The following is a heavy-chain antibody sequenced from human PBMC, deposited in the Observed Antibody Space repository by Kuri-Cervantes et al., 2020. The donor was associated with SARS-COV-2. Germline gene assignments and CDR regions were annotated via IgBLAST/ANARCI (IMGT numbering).Heavy chain of an antibody. D-gene: IGHD7-27*01. J-gene: IGHJ6*03. Sequence: ESLKISCVVSGGSLTTYHWNWIRQPAGKGLEWLGRIYIHGGTTYNPSLRGRVSMSLDMSKNQFSLKMESVTSADTAVYYCAREEVWGSYRYYMDVWSKGTTVTVSS. CDR3: AREEVWGSYRYYMDV. CDR1: GGSLTTYH. V-gene: IGHV4-4*07. CDR2: IYIHGGT.